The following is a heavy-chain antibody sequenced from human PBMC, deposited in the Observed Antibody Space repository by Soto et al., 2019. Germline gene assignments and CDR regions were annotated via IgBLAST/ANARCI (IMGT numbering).Heavy chain of an antibody. V-gene: IGHV3-23*01. J-gene: IGHJ4*02. CDR2: ISGSGGST. CDR3: AKDEDYYDSSGYFRFDY. Sequence: GGSLRFSCAASGFTFSSYAMSWVRQAPGKGLEWVSAISGSGGSTYYADSVKGRFTISRDNSKNTLYLQMNSLRAEDTAVYYCAKDEDYYDSSGYFRFDYWGQGTLVTVSS. D-gene: IGHD3-22*01. CDR1: GFTFSSYA.